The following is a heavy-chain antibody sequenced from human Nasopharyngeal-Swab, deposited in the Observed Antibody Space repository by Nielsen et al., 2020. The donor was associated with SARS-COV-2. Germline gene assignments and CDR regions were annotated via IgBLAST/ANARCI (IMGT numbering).Heavy chain of an antibody. CDR2: ISSSSSYI. J-gene: IGHJ4*02. CDR1: GFTFSSYS. D-gene: IGHD6-13*01. Sequence: GESLKISCAASGFTFSSYSMNWVRQAPGKGLEWVSSISSSSSYIYYADSVKGRFTISRDNAKNSLYLQMNSLRAEDTAVYYCASIAAAHTTYFDYWGQGTLVTVSS. V-gene: IGHV3-21*01. CDR3: ASIAAAHTTYFDY.